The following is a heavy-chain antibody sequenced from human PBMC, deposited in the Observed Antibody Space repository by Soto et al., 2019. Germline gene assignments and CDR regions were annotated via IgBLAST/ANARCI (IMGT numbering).Heavy chain of an antibody. D-gene: IGHD6-13*01. CDR2: INAANGDT. CDR3: VRRHVSATGIDWFDP. V-gene: IGHV1-3*01. J-gene: IGHJ5*02. Sequence: GASVKFYCKASGYTFASYGIHWVRQAPGQRLEWMGWINAANGDTKYSPKFQGRVTITRDTSASTAYMELSSLRSEDTAVYYCVRRHVSATGIDWFDPWGQGTLVTVSS. CDR1: GYTFASYG.